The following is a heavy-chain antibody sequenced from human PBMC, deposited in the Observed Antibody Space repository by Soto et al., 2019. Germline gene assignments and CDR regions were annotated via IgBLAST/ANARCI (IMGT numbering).Heavy chain of an antibody. CDR3: ARFKVWGVAATRYYYYYMDV. D-gene: IGHD2-15*01. J-gene: IGHJ6*03. CDR2: IYYSGST. CDR1: GASISRYN. Sequence: SETLSLTCTVSGASISRYNWSWIRQPPGKGLKRIGYIYYSGSTNYNLSIKSRVTISVDTSKNQFSLKLSSVTAADTAVYYCARFKVWGVAATRYYYYYMDVCGKGTTVTVYS. V-gene: IGHV4-59*08.